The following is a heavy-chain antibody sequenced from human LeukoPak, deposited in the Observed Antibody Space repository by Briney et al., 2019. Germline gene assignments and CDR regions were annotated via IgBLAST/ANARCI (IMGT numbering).Heavy chain of an antibody. CDR3: AKDQYCSGGSCYLGY. Sequence: GGSLRLSCAASGFTFSSYAMSWVRQAPGKGLEWVSAISGSGGSTYYPDSVKGRFTISRDNSKNTLYLQMNSLRAEDTAVYYCAKDQYCSGGSCYLGYWGQGTLVTVSS. V-gene: IGHV3-23*01. D-gene: IGHD2-15*01. J-gene: IGHJ4*02. CDR2: ISGSGGST. CDR1: GFTFSSYA.